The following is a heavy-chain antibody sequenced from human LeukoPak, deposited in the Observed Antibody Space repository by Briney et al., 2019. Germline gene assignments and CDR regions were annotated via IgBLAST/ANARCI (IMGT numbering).Heavy chain of an antibody. V-gene: IGHV1-69*13. CDR3: ARSRWNRSYYYYYGMDV. D-gene: IGHD1-1*01. J-gene: IGHJ6*02. CDR2: IIPIFGTA. CDR1: GYTFTSYG. Sequence: GASVNVSCKASGYTFTSYGISWVRQAPGQGLEWMGGIIPIFGTANYAQKFQGRVTITADESTSTAYMELSSLRSEDTAVYYCARSRWNRSYYYYYGMDVWGQGTTVTVSS.